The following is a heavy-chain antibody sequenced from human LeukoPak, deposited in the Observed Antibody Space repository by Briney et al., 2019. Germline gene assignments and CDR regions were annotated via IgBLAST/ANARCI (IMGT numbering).Heavy chain of an antibody. D-gene: IGHD3/OR15-3a*01. V-gene: IGHV4-38-2*02. CDR1: GGSISSGYY. Sequence: SETLSLTCTVSGGSISSGYYWGWVRQPPGEGLEWIGNIYQTGSTYYNPSLKSRVTISLDTSKNQFSLKLSSVTAADTAVYYCARTWTPGGDAFDIWGQGTMVIVSS. J-gene: IGHJ3*02. CDR3: ARTWTPGGDAFDI. CDR2: IYQTGST.